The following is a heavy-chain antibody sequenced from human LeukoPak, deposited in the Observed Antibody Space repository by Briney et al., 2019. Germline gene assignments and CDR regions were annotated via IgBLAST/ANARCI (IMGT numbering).Heavy chain of an antibody. CDR2: ISYDGSNK. D-gene: IGHD3-10*01. J-gene: IGHJ4*02. Sequence: GRSLRLSCAASGFTFSNYALHWVRQAPGKGLEWVAVISYDGSNKYYVDSVKGRFTISRDTSKNTLYLQMNSLRAEDTAVYYCARDIYFSGSYYYWGPFDYWGQGTLVTVSS. CDR1: GFTFSNYA. CDR3: ARDIYFSGSYYYWGPFDY. V-gene: IGHV3-30*04.